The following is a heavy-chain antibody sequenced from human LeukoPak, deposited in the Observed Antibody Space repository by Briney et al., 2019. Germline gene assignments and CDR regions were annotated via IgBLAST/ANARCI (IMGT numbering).Heavy chain of an antibody. V-gene: IGHV4-34*01. D-gene: IGHD3-22*01. J-gene: IGHJ6*02. Sequence: SETLSLTCAVYDGSFSGYYWSWIRQPPGKGLEWIGEINHSGSTNYNPSLKSRVTISVDTSKNQFSLKLSSVTAADTAVYYCARGLRRITMIVDGMDVWGQGTTVTVSS. CDR3: ARGLRRITMIVDGMDV. CDR1: DGSFSGYY. CDR2: INHSGST.